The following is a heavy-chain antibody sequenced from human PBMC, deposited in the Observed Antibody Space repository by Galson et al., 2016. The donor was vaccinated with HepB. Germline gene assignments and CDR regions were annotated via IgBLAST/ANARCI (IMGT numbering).Heavy chain of an antibody. CDR3: ARQLAAAAGPDT. Sequence: QSGAEVKKPGESLKISCKGSGYKFTTYWITWVRQMPGKGLEWMGRIDPSDSYTNYSPSFQGHVTISTDKSISTAYLQWSSLRASDTAIYYCARQLAAAAGPDTWGQGTLVTVSS. D-gene: IGHD6-13*01. V-gene: IGHV5-10-1*01. J-gene: IGHJ5*02. CDR1: GYKFTTYW. CDR2: IDPSDSYT.